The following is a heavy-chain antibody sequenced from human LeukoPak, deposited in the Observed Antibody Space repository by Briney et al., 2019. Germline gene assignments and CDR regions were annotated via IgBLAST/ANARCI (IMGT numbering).Heavy chain of an antibody. D-gene: IGHD3-3*01. CDR3: ARDVRFLEWLFNFDY. V-gene: IGHV1-2*02. CDR2: INPDSGGT. J-gene: IGHJ4*02. CDR1: GYTFTGYY. Sequence: GASVKVSCKASGYTFTGYYIHWVRQAPGQGLEWMGWINPDSGGTNYAQKFQGRVTMTRDTSISTAYMELSRLRSDDTAVYYCARDVRFLEWLFNFDYWGQGTLVTVSS.